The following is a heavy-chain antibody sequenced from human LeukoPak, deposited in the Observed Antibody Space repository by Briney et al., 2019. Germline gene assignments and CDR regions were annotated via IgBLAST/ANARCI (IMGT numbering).Heavy chain of an antibody. V-gene: IGHV4-4*02. CDR2: IYHSGST. Sequence: SETLSLTCAVSRCSISSNNWWSWVRQPPGKRLEWIAEIYHSGSTNYNPSLKSRVTISVDKSKNQFSLKLSSVTAADTAMYYCARDSYYFGSGSDNTPYNWFDPWGQGTLVTVSS. D-gene: IGHD3-10*01. CDR3: ARDSYYFGSGSDNTPYNWFDP. J-gene: IGHJ5*02. CDR1: RCSISSNNW.